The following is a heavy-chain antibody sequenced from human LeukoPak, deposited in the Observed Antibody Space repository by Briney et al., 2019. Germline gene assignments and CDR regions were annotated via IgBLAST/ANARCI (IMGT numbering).Heavy chain of an antibody. J-gene: IGHJ4*02. CDR1: GYTFTSYY. V-gene: IGHV3-7*01. CDR3: ATSYDILTGNTFDY. Sequence: GASVKVSCKASGYTFTSYYMHWVRQAPGKGLEWVANIKQDGSEKYYVDSVKGRFTISRDNAKNSLYLQMNSLRAEDTAVYYCATSYDILTGNTFDYWGQGALVTVSS. CDR2: IKQDGSEK. D-gene: IGHD3-9*01.